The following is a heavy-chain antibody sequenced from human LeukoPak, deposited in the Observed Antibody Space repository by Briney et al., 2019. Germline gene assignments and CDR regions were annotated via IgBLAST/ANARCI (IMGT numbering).Heavy chain of an antibody. CDR2: IYYSGST. CDR1: GCSISSGDYY. Sequence: SQTLSLTCTVCGCSISSGDYYWSWIPQPPGKGLEWIGYIYYSGSTYYNPTLKSRVTISVDTSKNRFSLKLSSVTAADTAVYYCASPRSYYDSSGYYISWGQGTLVTVSS. CDR3: ASPRSYYDSSGYYIS. D-gene: IGHD3-22*01. V-gene: IGHV4-30-4*01. J-gene: IGHJ5*02.